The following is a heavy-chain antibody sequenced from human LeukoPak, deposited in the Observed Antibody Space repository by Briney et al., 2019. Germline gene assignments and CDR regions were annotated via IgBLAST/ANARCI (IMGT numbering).Heavy chain of an antibody. CDR2: IYTSGST. CDR3: ASEAYCGGDCYSWFDR. D-gene: IGHD2-21*02. V-gene: IGHV4-61*02. CDR1: TGFISSGRYY. J-gene: IGHJ5*02. Sequence: SETLSLTCTVSTGFISSGRYYWGWIRQPAGKGLEWIGRIYTSGSTNYNPSLKSRVTLSVDTSKNQFSLKLSSVTAADTAVDYYASEAYCGGDCYSWFDRWGQGTLVTVSS.